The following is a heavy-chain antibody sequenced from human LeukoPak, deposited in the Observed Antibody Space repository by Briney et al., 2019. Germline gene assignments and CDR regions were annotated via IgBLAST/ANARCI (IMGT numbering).Heavy chain of an antibody. D-gene: IGHD3-10*01. V-gene: IGHV3-30*02. Sequence: GGSLRLSCAASRFTFSSYGMHWVRQAPGKGLEWVAFIRYDGSNKYYADSVKGRFTISRDNSKNTLYLQMNSLRAEDTAVYYCAKDSGGNQFSYYMDVWSKGTTVTVSS. CDR1: RFTFSSYG. CDR2: IRYDGSNK. CDR3: AKDSGGNQFSYYMDV. J-gene: IGHJ6*03.